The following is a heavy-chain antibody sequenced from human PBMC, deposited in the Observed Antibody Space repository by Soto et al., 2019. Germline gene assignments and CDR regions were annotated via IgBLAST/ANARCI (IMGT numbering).Heavy chain of an antibody. CDR2: ISGGGSTR. V-gene: IGHV3-11*01. D-gene: IGHD3-10*01. Sequence: QVHLVESGGGLVKPGGSLRLSCAASGFSFSDHYMTWIRQAPGKGLEWVSYISGGGSTRYYAGSVKGRFTVSRDNAKHSLYLQMNSLSAEDTAVYYCASDPYYYASDYWGPGTLGTVSS. CDR3: ASDPYYYASDY. CDR1: GFSFSDHY. J-gene: IGHJ4*02.